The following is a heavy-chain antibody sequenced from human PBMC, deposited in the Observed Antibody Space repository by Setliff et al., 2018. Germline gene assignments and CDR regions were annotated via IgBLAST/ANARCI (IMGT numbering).Heavy chain of an antibody. CDR3: ARHSGRYYVPGTFDS. CDR1: VGSFSSNQ. J-gene: IGHJ4*02. V-gene: IGHV1-69*13. CDR2: IIPAFTTA. D-gene: IGHD3-22*01. Sequence: SVKVSCKASVGSFSSNQFIWVRQAPGQGLELMGGIIPAFTTASYAPKFNDRLRITADESTTTAYMELSSLRSDDTAIYFCARHSGRYYVPGTFDSWGQGTLVTVSS.